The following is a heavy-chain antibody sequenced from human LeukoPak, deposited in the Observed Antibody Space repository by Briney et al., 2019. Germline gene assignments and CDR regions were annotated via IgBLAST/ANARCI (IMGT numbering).Heavy chain of an antibody. V-gene: IGHV4-39*07. CDR2: AYFLGST. Sequence: SETLSLTCTVSGGSISSRSYHWGWIRQPPGKGLEWIGSAYFLGSTNYSPSLKRRVTISLDTAKNQFSLNLKSVTAADTAVYYCARDRGYFGSGSLDSWGQGTLVTVSS. CDR1: GGSISSRSYH. J-gene: IGHJ4*02. CDR3: ARDRGYFGSGSLDS. D-gene: IGHD3-10*01.